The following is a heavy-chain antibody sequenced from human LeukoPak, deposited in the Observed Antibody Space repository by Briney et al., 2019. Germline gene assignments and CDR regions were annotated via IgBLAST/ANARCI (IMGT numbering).Heavy chain of an antibody. Sequence: GESLEISCKTSGYNFTTFWIGWVRQMPGKGLEWMGIIYPGDSDTRYSPSFQGQVTISADKSINTAYLHWSSLKASDTAMYYCARQGPPYCGGDCYAFDIWGQGTMVTVSS. CDR2: IYPGDSDT. CDR3: ARQGPPYCGGDCYAFDI. V-gene: IGHV5-51*01. D-gene: IGHD2-21*02. CDR1: GYNFTTFW. J-gene: IGHJ3*02.